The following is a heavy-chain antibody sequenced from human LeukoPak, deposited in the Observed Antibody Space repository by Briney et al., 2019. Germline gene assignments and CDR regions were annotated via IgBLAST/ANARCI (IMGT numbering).Heavy chain of an antibody. CDR2: ISSSSSYI. V-gene: IGHV3-21*01. CDR1: GFTFSSYS. D-gene: IGHD2-15*01. Sequence: PGGSLRLSCAASGFTFSSYSMTWVRQAPGKGLEWVSSISSSSSYIYYADSVKGRFTISRDNAKNSLYLQMNSLRAEDTAVYYCAREGRGPAGYYYGMDVWGQGTTVTVSS. CDR3: AREGRGPAGYYYGMDV. J-gene: IGHJ6*02.